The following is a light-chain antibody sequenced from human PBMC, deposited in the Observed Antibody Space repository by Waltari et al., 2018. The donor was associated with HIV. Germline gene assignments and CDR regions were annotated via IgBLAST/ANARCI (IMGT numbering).Light chain of an antibody. CDR1: ALPKNY. J-gene: IGLJ3*02. CDR2: KDS. V-gene: IGLV3-25*03. CDR3: QSADSSNTWV. Sequence: SYELTQPPSVSVSPGQTARITCSGDALPKNYAYWYQQKPGQAPVLMIYKDSERPSGIPERFSASSSGTTVTLTISGVQAEDEADYYCQSADSSNTWVFGGGTKLTVL.